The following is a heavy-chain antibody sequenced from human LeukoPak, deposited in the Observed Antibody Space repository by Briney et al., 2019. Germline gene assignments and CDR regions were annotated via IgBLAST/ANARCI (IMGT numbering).Heavy chain of an antibody. CDR1: GGSISSSSYY. D-gene: IGHD5-12*01. V-gene: IGHV4-39*07. CDR2: IYYSGST. Sequence: SETLSLTCTVSGGSISSSSYYWGWIRQPPGKGLEWIGSIYYSGSTYYNPSLKSRVTISVDTSKNQFSLKLSSVTAADTAVYYCARAGIWLRLFDYWGQGTLVTVSS. CDR3: ARAGIWLRLFDY. J-gene: IGHJ4*02.